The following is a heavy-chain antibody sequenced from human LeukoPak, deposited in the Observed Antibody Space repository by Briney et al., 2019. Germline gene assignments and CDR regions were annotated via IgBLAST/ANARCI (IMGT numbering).Heavy chain of an antibody. CDR3: AREGFYSGYDR. CDR1: GFTFSSYS. V-gene: IGHV3-48*02. D-gene: IGHD5-12*01. Sequence: GGSLRLSCAASGFTFSSYSMNWVRQAPGKGLEWVSYIMTSGGFQSYADPVKGRFTISRDNAKNLLYLQMNSLREEDTAVYYCAREGFYSGYDRWGQGTLVTVSS. J-gene: IGHJ4*02. CDR2: IMTSGGFQ.